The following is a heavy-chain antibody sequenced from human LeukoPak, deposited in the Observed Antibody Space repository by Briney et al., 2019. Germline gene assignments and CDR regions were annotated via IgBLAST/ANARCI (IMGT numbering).Heavy chain of an antibody. Sequence: PGTSLRLSCAASGFTFSTYGMHWVRQAPGKGLEWVALIIYDGYYKYYSDSVKGRLTISSDTSKNTLSLQMNSLRAEDTAVYYCARDLSPVVRASPMGYWGQGTLVTVSS. J-gene: IGHJ4*02. CDR3: ARDLSPVVRASPMGY. V-gene: IGHV3-30*03. CDR1: GFTFSTYG. CDR2: IIYDGYYK. D-gene: IGHD3-10*01.